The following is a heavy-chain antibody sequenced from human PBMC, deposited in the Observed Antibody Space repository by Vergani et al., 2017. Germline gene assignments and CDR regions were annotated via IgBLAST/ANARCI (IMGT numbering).Heavy chain of an antibody. V-gene: IGHV3-23*01. Sequence: EVQLLESGGGLVQPGGSLRLSCAASGFTFSSYAMSWVRQAPGKGLEWVSAISGSGGSTYYADSVKGRFTISRDNSKNTLYLQMNSLRAEDTAVYYCARDRGYSSSWEPFDYWGQGTLVTVSS. CDR2: ISGSGGST. CDR3: ARDRGYSSSWEPFDY. CDR1: GFTFSSYA. J-gene: IGHJ4*02. D-gene: IGHD6-13*01.